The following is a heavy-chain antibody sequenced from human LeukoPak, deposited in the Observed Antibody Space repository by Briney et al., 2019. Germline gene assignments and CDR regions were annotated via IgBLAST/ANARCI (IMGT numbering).Heavy chain of an antibody. CDR3: ATQQNREWELLPFDY. D-gene: IGHD1-26*01. CDR2: INPNSGAR. J-gene: IGHJ4*02. V-gene: IGHV1-2*02. CDR1: GYTFTGYY. Sequence: ASMKVSCKASGYTFTGYYMHWVRQAPGQGLEWMGWINPNSGARNYTQKFQGRVTMTEDTFTDTAYMELSSLRSEDTAVYYCATQQNREWELLPFDYWGQGTLVTVSS.